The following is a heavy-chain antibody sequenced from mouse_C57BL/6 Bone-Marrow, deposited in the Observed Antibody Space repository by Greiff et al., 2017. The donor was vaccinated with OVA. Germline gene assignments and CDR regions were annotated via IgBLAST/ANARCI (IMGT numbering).Heavy chain of an antibody. Sequence: EVNVVESGGGLVQPGGSLSLSCAASGFTFTDYYMSWVRQPPGKALEWLGFIRNKANGYTTEYSASVKGRFTISRDNSQSILYLQMNARRAEDSATYYCARASTADWYFDVWGTGTTVTVSS. J-gene: IGHJ1*03. V-gene: IGHV7-3*01. CDR1: GFTFTDYY. CDR3: ARASTADWYFDV. D-gene: IGHD4-1*02. CDR2: IRNKANGYTT.